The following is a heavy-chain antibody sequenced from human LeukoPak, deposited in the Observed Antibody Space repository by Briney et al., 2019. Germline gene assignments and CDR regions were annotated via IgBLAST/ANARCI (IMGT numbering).Heavy chain of an antibody. CDR1: GYTFIGYY. D-gene: IGHD2-2*02. CDR2: INPNSGGT. CDR3: AREYGYCSSTSCYTDAFDI. Sequence: ASVKVSCKASGYTFIGYYMHWVRQAPGQGLEWMGWINPNSGGTNYAQKFQGRVTMTRDTSISTAYMELSRLRSDDTAVYYCAREYGYCSSTSCYTDAFDIWGQGTMVTVSS. J-gene: IGHJ3*02. V-gene: IGHV1-2*02.